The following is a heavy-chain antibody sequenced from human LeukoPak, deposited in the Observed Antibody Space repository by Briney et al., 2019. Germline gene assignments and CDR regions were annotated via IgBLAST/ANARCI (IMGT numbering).Heavy chain of an antibody. CDR1: GYRFNAYW. CDR3: ARKWELLSGAFDI. Sequence: GESLKISCKGSGYRFNAYWIAWVRQMPGKGLEWMGIIYPDDSDTRYSPSFQGQVTISADKSISTAYLQWSSLKASDTAMYYCARKWELLSGAFDIWGQGTMVTVSS. D-gene: IGHD1-26*01. V-gene: IGHV5-51*01. CDR2: IYPDDSDT. J-gene: IGHJ3*02.